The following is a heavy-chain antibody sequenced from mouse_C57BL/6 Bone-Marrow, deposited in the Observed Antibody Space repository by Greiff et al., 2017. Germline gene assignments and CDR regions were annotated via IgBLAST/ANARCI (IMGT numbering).Heavy chain of an antibody. D-gene: IGHD1-1*01. Sequence: VQLQESGAELVRPGASVTLSCKASAYTFTDYERHGGKKTPVHGREGIVAIDPETGGTAYNPKFQGKAILTADKSSSTAYMELRSLTSEDSAVYYCTRDYYGSSYPHWYFDVWGTGTTVTVSS. CDR2: IDPETGGT. V-gene: IGHV1-15*01. CDR1: AYTFTDYE. J-gene: IGHJ1*03. CDR3: TRDYYGSSYPHWYFDV.